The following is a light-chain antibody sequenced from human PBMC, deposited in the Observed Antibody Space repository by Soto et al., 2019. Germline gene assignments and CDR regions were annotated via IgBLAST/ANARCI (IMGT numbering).Light chain of an antibody. Sequence: EIVLAQPPGTLSLSPGESATLSCRASQSVSSSFLAWYQQKAGQAPRLLIYGAPRRATGIPDRFSGSGSGTDFTLTISRLEPEDFAVYYCQQYVSSPWAFGQGTKVDIK. CDR3: QQYVSSPWA. J-gene: IGKJ1*01. CDR2: GAP. CDR1: QSVSSSF. V-gene: IGKV3-20*01.